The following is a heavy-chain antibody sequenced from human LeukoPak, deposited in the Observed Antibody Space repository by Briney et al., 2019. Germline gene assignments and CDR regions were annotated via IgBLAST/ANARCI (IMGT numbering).Heavy chain of an antibody. D-gene: IGHD6-6*01. Sequence: GGSLRLSCAVSGFTFSSYAMHWVRQAPGKGLEWMSVISYDGSNKYFADSVKGRFTISRDNSKNTLYLQLNSLRGDDTAVYYCARGSSSRDLDYWGQGTLVTVSS. V-gene: IGHV3-30*04. CDR2: ISYDGSNK. CDR3: ARGSSSRDLDY. J-gene: IGHJ4*02. CDR1: GFTFSSYA.